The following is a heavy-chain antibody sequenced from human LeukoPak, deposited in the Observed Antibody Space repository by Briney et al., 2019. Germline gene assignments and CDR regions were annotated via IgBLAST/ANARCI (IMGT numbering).Heavy chain of an antibody. CDR3: ARDYTATGAMDV. CDR1: GFALSAYW. V-gene: IGHV3-7*01. J-gene: IGHJ6*02. CDR2: IKQDGTVQ. D-gene: IGHD2-21*02. Sequence: GGSLRLSCATSGFALSAYWMNWVRQAPGKGLQWLANIKQDGTVQHYVDSVKGRFTISRDNAKNSLFLQMNSLRAEDTALYYCARDYTATGAMDVWGQGTTVTVS.